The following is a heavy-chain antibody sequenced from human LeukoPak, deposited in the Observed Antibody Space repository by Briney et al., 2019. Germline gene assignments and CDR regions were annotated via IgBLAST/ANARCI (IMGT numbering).Heavy chain of an antibody. CDR1: GGSISSGDYY. V-gene: IGHV4-30-4*01. J-gene: IGHJ5*02. D-gene: IGHD3-10*01. Sequence: SETLSLTCTVSGGSISSGDYYWSWIRQPPGKGLEWIGYIYYSGSTCYNPSLKSRVTISVDTSKNQFSLKLSSVTAADTAVYYCARALYYGAGSYSMVDPWGQGTLVTVSS. CDR2: IYYSGST. CDR3: ARALYYGAGSYSMVDP.